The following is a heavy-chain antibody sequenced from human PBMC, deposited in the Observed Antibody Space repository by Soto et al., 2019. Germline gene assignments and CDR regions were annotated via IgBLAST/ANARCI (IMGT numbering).Heavy chain of an antibody. CDR1: GGSISSSSYY. CDR2: IYYSGST. Sequence: QLQLQESGPGLVKPSETLSLTCTVSGGSISSSSYYWGWIRQPPGKGLEWIGSIYYSGSTYYNPSLRRRVTISVATSTHQCSLMLSSVTAADTAVYYCARQGVGGVEWLVYAATWEASDYWGQGSLVTVCS. J-gene: IGHJ4*02. V-gene: IGHV4-39*01. CDR3: ARQGVGGVEWLVYAATWEASDY. D-gene: IGHD3-3*01.